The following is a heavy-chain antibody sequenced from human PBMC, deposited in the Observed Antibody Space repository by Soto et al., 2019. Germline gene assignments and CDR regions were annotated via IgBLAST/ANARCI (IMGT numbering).Heavy chain of an antibody. D-gene: IGHD2-2*01. CDR2: INHSGST. V-gene: IGHV4-34*01. CDR1: GGSFSGYY. Sequence: QVQLQQWGAGLLKPSETLSLTCAVYGGSFSGYYWSWIRQPPGKGLEWIGEINHSGSTNYNPSLKSRVTISVDTSKNQFSLKLSSVTAADTAVYYCARTLSRFLDIVVVPAAPRGSSFDPWGQGTLVTVSS. CDR3: ARTLSRFLDIVVVPAAPRGSSFDP. J-gene: IGHJ5*02.